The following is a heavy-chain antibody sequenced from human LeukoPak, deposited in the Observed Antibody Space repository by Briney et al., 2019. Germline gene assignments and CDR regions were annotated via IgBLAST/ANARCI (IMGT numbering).Heavy chain of an antibody. CDR1: GYSISSGYY. Sequence: PSETLSLTCTVSGYSISSGYYWGWIRQPPGKGLEYIGSMYHSGSTFYNPSLRSRVTISVDTSKNQFSLKLSSVTAADTAVYYCARDTEWELVYLHGFPYYFDYWGQGTLVTVSP. D-gene: IGHD1-26*01. V-gene: IGHV4-38-2*02. CDR3: ARDTEWELVYLHGFPYYFDY. J-gene: IGHJ4*02. CDR2: MYHSGST.